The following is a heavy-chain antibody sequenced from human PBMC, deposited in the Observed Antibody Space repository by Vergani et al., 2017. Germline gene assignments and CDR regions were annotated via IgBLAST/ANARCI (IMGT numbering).Heavy chain of an antibody. CDR3: ARELTTTVDY. V-gene: IGHV3-21*01. J-gene: IGHJ4*02. CDR1: GFTFSSYS. D-gene: IGHD4-17*01. Sequence: EVQLVESGGGLVKPGGSLRLSCAASGFTFSSYSMNWVRQAPGKGLAWVSSISSSSSYIYYADSVKGRFTISRDNAKNSLYLQMNSLRAEDTAVYYCARELTTTVDYWGQGTLVTGSS. CDR2: ISSSSSYI.